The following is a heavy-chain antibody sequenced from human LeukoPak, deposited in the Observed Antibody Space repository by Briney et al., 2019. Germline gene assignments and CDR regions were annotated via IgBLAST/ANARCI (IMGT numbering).Heavy chain of an antibody. CDR1: GFTFSSYE. J-gene: IGHJ4*02. CDR3: ARGSGYSGYVPFDY. D-gene: IGHD5-12*01. V-gene: IGHV3-48*03. CDR2: ISSSGSTI. Sequence: GGSLRLSCAASGFTFSSYEMNWVRQAPGKGLEWVSYISSSGSTIYYADSVKGRFTISRDNAKNSLYLQMNSLRAEDTAVYYCARGSGYSGYVPFDYWGQGTLVTVSS.